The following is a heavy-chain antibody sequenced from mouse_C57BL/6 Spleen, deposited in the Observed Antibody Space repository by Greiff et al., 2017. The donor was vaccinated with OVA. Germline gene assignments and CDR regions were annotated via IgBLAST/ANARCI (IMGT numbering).Heavy chain of an antibody. Sequence: QVQLQQPVTELVKPGASVKLSCKASGYTFTSYWMHWVTQRPGQGLEWIGNINPSNGGTTYNEKFKSKATLTVDKSSSTAYMQLSSRTSEDSAVYYCARGGSSGYVSPFDYWGQGTTLTVSS. V-gene: IGHV1-53*01. J-gene: IGHJ2*01. CDR1: GYTFTSYW. CDR3: ARGGSSGYVSPFDY. D-gene: IGHD3-2*02. CDR2: INPSNGGT.